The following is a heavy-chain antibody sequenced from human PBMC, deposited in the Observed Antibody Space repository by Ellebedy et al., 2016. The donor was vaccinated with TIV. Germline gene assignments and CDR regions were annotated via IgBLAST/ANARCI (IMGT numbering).Heavy chain of an antibody. CDR1: GFTFSSYG. CDR3: AKDRGHIVVVTATVYGMDV. D-gene: IGHD2-21*02. J-gene: IGHJ6*02. CDR2: ISYDGSNK. Sequence: GESLKISXAASGFTFSSYGMHWVRQAPGKGLEWVAVISYDGSNKYYADSVKGRFTISRDNSKNTLYLQMNSLRAEDTAVYYCAKDRGHIVVVTATVYGMDVWGQGTTVTVSS. V-gene: IGHV3-30*18.